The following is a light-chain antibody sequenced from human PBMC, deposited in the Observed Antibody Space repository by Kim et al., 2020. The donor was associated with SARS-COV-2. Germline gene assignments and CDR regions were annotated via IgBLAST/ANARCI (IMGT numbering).Light chain of an antibody. CDR3: ISYAGSSDSFFYYV. CDR2: EVT. Sequence: QSALTQPPSVSGSPGQSVTISCTGTSSDVGAYNYVSWYQQHPGKAPQLVIYEVTKRPSGVPDRFSGSKSGNTASLTLSGLQPEDEAEYYCISYAGSSDSFFYYVFGSGTKVTVL. J-gene: IGLJ1*01. CDR1: SSDVGAYNY. V-gene: IGLV2-8*01.